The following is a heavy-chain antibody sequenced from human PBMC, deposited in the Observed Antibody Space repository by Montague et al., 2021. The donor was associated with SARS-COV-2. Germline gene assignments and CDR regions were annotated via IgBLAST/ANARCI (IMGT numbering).Heavy chain of an antibody. CDR2: INHSGNT. D-gene: IGHD3-22*01. CDR1: GGSLSGYY. CDR3: ARDTRIAMLVVVTRYGLDV. Sequence: SETLSLTCAVYGGSLSGYYWAWIRQTPGKGLEWIGEINHSGNTNYNPSLKSRLTISVDTSKNQFSLKLSSVTAADTAVYYCARDTRIAMLVVVTRYGLDVWGQGTTVTVSS. J-gene: IGHJ6*02. V-gene: IGHV4-34*01.